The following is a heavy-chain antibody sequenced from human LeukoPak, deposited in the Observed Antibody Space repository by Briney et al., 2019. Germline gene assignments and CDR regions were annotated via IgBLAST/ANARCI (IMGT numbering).Heavy chain of an antibody. D-gene: IGHD3-22*01. CDR1: GYTLTELS. J-gene: IGHJ4*02. V-gene: IGHV1-24*01. Sequence: ASVKVSCTVSGYTLTELSMHWVRQAPGKGLEWMGGFDPEDGETIYAQKFQGRVTMTEDTSTDTAYMELSSLRSEDTAVYYCATDLPHKYYYDSSGYYDDYWGQGTLVTVSS. CDR2: FDPEDGET. CDR3: ATDLPHKYYYDSSGYYDDY.